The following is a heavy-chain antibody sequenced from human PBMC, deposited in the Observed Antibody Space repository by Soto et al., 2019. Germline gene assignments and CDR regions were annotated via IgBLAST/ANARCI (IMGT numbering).Heavy chain of an antibody. CDR1: GFTFSSYA. D-gene: IGHD3-22*01. V-gene: IGHV3-30-3*01. Sequence: GGSLRLSCAASGFTFSSYAMHWVRQAPGKGLEWVAVISYDGSNKYYADSVKGRFTISRDNSKNTLYLQMNSLRAEDTAVYYCARVGSNYYDSNSDNGAFDIWGQGTMVTGSS. CDR2: ISYDGSNK. J-gene: IGHJ3*02. CDR3: ARVGSNYYDSNSDNGAFDI.